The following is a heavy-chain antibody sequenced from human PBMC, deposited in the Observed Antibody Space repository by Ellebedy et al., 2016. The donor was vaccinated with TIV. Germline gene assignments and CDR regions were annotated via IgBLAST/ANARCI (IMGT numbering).Heavy chain of an antibody. CDR1: GSTFSGYY. V-gene: IGHV1-2*02. J-gene: IGHJ5*02. CDR3: AVGATTP. D-gene: IGHD1-26*01. Sequence: ASVKVSCXASGSTFSGYYVHWVRQAPGQGLEWMGWINPNSGGTTYAQKFQDRVNLTRDTSITTAYMELSRLRSNDSAVYYCAVGATTPWGQGTLITVSS. CDR2: INPNSGGT.